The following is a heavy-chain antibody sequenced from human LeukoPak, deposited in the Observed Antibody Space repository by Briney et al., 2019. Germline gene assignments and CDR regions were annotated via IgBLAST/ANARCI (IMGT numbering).Heavy chain of an antibody. CDR2: VNRDGSEK. Sequence: GGFLRLSCAASVFILTSHWMTWVRHAPWKGREWVANVNRDGSEKYYVDSVKGRFTISRDTAKNSLYLQMNNLRAEDTALYYCARNNDMDVWGQGTTVIVSS. D-gene: IGHD1/OR15-1a*01. CDR1: VFILTSHW. V-gene: IGHV3-7*03. J-gene: IGHJ6*02. CDR3: ARNNDMDV.